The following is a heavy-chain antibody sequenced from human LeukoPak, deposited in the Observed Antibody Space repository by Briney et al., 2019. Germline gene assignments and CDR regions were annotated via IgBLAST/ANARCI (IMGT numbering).Heavy chain of an antibody. CDR1: VSTFTGYY. CDR3: ASSLITMVRGVIWGAFDI. V-gene: IGHV1-2*02. D-gene: IGHD3-10*01. Sequence: GASVKVSCKASVSTFTGYYMHWVRQAPGQGLEWMGWINPNSGGTNYAQKFQGRVTMTRDTSISTAYMELSMLRSDDTAVYYCASSLITMVRGVIWGAFDIWGQGTMVTVSS. J-gene: IGHJ3*02. CDR2: INPNSGGT.